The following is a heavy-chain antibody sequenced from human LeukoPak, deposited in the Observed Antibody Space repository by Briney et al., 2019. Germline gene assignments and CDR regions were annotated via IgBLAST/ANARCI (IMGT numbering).Heavy chain of an antibody. J-gene: IGHJ4*02. CDR3: ARSFGYYDFWSGYSADY. Sequence: SETLSLTCTVSGGSISSSSYYWGWIRRPPGKGLEWIGSIYYSGSTYYNPSLKSRATISVDTSKNQFSLKLSSVTAADTAVYYCARSFGYYDFWSGYSADYWGQGTLVTVSS. CDR2: IYYSGST. D-gene: IGHD3-3*01. V-gene: IGHV4-39*01. CDR1: GGSISSSSYY.